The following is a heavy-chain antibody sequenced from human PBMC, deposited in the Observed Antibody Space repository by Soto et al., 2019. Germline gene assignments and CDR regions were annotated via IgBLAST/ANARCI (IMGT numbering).Heavy chain of an antibody. CDR3: ARHPLRYSYGTDKYYYYYYMDV. V-gene: IGHV4-59*08. Sequence: KQSQTLSLTCTVSGGSISSYYWSWIRQPPGKGLEWIGYIYYSGSTNYNPSLKSRVTISVDTSKNQFSLKLSSVTAADTAVYYCARHPLRYSYGTDKYYYYYYMDVWGKGTTVTVSS. CDR1: GGSISSYY. J-gene: IGHJ6*03. D-gene: IGHD5-18*01. CDR2: IYYSGST.